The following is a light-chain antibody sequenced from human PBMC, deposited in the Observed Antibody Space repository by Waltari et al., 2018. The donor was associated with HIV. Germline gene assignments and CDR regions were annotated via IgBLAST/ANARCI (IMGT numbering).Light chain of an antibody. CDR2: GAS. V-gene: IGKV3-15*01. CDR3: QQYNYWPPRFT. Sequence: EIVMTQSPATLSVSPGERATLSCRASQSVTSNLAWYQHKPGQAPRLLIYGASTRASGVPARFSGSGSGTEFTLTISSLQSVDFAVYYCQQYNYWPPRFTFGPGTKVDFK. J-gene: IGKJ3*01. CDR1: QSVTSN.